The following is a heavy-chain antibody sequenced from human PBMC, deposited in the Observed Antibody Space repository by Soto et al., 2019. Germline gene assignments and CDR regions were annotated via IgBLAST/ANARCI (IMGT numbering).Heavy chain of an antibody. Sequence: PSETLSLTCTVSGGSVSSGDYYWSWIRQPPGKGLEWIGYIYYSGSTNYNPSLKSRVSISLDTSKNQFSLRLTSVTAADTAVYYCARIPVDTYMINWFDPWGQGTLVTVYS. CDR2: IYYSGST. CDR3: ARIPVDTYMINWFDP. D-gene: IGHD5-18*01. J-gene: IGHJ5*02. V-gene: IGHV4-61*08. CDR1: GGSVSSGDYY.